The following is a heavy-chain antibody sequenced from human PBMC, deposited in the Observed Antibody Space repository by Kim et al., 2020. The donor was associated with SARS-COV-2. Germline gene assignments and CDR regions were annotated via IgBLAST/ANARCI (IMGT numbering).Heavy chain of an antibody. Sequence: SQTLSLTCAISGDSVSSNSAAWNWIRQSPSRGLEWLGRTYYRSKWYNDYAVSVKSRITINPDTSKNQFSLQLNSVTPEDTAVYYCARGLRTTYCSSTSCYLYYYYGMDVWGQGTTVTVSS. D-gene: IGHD2-2*01. CDR2: TYYRSKWYN. J-gene: IGHJ6*02. CDR1: GDSVSSNSAA. V-gene: IGHV6-1*01. CDR3: ARGLRTTYCSSTSCYLYYYYGMDV.